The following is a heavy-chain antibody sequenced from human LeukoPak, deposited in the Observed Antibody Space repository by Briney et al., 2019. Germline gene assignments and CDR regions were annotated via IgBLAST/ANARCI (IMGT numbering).Heavy chain of an antibody. Sequence: SETLSLTCTVSGGSISSYYWSWIRQPPGKGLEWIGYIYYSGSTNYNPSLKSRVTISVDTSKNQFSLKLSSVTAADTAVYYCARGVTLAAAVLNWFDPWGQGTLVTVSS. J-gene: IGHJ5*02. V-gene: IGHV4-59*01. CDR1: GGSISSYY. D-gene: IGHD6-13*01. CDR3: ARGVTLAAAVLNWFDP. CDR2: IYYSGST.